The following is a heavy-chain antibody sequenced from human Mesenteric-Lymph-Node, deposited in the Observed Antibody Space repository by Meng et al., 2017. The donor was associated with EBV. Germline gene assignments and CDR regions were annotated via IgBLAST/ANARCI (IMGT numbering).Heavy chain of an antibody. Sequence: QVLVVGSGGGLVKPVGSRRLSCAASGFNFNDYYMSWIRQSPGKGLEWLSYTSSAGTTIYYAESVKGRFTISRDNAKNSLYLQMNSLRAKDTAVYYCARSYDSTGYTTSWGQGTLVTVSS. V-gene: IGHV3-11*01. CDR2: TSSAGTTI. CDR3: ARSYDSTGYTTS. J-gene: IGHJ5*02. D-gene: IGHD3-22*01. CDR1: GFNFNDYY.